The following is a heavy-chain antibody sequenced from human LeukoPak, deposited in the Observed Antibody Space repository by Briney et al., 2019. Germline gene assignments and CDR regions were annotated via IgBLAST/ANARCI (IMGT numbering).Heavy chain of an antibody. CDR1: GYTFTIYG. Sequence: ASVKVSCKASGYTFTIYGISWVRQAPGQGLEWMGWISAYNGNTNYAQKLQGRVTMTTDTSTSTAYMELRSLRSDDTAVYYCARVISSGNWFDPWGQGTLVTVSS. CDR3: ARVISSGNWFDP. CDR2: ISAYNGNT. J-gene: IGHJ5*02. D-gene: IGHD3-16*02. V-gene: IGHV1-18*01.